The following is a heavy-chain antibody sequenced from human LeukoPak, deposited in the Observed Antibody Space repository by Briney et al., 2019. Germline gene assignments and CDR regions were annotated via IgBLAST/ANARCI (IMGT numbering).Heavy chain of an antibody. J-gene: IGHJ4*02. V-gene: IGHV3-7*03. CDR1: GFTFSNAW. CDR3: ARRYFDY. CDR2: IKQDGSEK. Sequence: GGSLRLSCAASGFTFSNAWMNWVRQAPGKGLEWVANIKQDGSEKYYADSVKGRFIISRDNAKNALYLQMSSLRAEDTAIYYCARRYFDYWGQGTLVTVSS.